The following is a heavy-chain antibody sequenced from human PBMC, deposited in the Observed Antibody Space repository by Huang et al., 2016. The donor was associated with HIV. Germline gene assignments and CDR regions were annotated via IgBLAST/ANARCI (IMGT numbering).Heavy chain of an antibody. D-gene: IGHD3-10*01. J-gene: IGHJ3*02. Sequence: QVQLVESGGGVVQPGRSLRLSCAASGFPPSDYAIHWVRQAPGKGLEWVWLISYDGNDKCYSDSVRGRFTTSRDNFNNTLYLQMNSLRHEDTALYYCARFGKRLPMLRGEDVIGDIWGQGTMVIVSS. CDR2: ISYDGNDK. V-gene: IGHV3-30-3*01. CDR3: ARFGKRLPMLRGEDVIGDI. CDR1: GFPPSDYA.